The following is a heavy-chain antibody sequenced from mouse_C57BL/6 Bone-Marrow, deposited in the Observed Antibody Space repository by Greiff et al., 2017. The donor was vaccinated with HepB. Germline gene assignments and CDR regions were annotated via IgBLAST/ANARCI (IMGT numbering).Heavy chain of an antibody. CDR2: INPNNGGT. V-gene: IGHV1-26*01. J-gene: IGHJ2*01. CDR1: GYTFTDYY. Sequence: EVKLVESGPELVKPGASVKISCKASGYTFTDYYMNWVKQSHGKSLEWIGDINPNNGGTSYNQKFKGKATLTVDKSSSTAYMELRSLTSEDSAVYYCAREDSSGYFDYWGQGTTLTVSS. D-gene: IGHD3-2*02. CDR3: AREDSSGYFDY.